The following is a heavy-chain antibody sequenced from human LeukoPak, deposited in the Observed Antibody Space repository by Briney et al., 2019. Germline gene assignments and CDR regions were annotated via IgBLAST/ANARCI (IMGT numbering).Heavy chain of an antibody. Sequence: ASVKVSCKASGYTFTSYYMHWVRQAPGQGLEWMGIINPSGGSTSYAQKFQGRVTMTRDMSTSTVYMELSSLRSDDTAVYYCARDRAAIAVASPPNYWGQGTLVTVSS. CDR1: GYTFTSYY. V-gene: IGHV1-46*01. D-gene: IGHD6-19*01. CDR3: ARDRAAIAVASPPNY. CDR2: INPSGGST. J-gene: IGHJ4*02.